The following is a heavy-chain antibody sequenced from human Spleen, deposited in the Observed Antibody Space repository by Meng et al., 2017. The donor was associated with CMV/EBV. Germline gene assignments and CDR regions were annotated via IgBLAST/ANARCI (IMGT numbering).Heavy chain of an antibody. CDR1: GFTVSGDY. CDR2: IYTGGIT. V-gene: IGHV3-66*02. Sequence: SCAASGFTVSGDYMSWVRQAPGKGLGWVSVIYTGGITYYADSVKGRFTISRDTSKNTVYLQMDSLRSEDTAVYYCARERMRNYLDYWGQGTLVTVSS. J-gene: IGHJ4*02. D-gene: IGHD2-15*01. CDR3: ARERMRNYLDY.